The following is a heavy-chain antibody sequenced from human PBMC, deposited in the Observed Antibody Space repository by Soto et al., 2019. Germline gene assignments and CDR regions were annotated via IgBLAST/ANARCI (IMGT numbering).Heavy chain of an antibody. CDR3: AHSQRSPLRYFDWSDYYYFDY. V-gene: IGHV2-5*02. CDR2: IYWDDDK. J-gene: IGHJ4*02. CDR1: GFSLSTSGVG. D-gene: IGHD3-9*01. Sequence: QITLKESGPTLVKPTQTLTLTCTFSGFSLSTSGVGVGWIRQPPGKALEWLALIYWDDDKRYSPSLKSRLTITKDTSKNQVVLTMTNIDPVDTATYYCAHSQRSPLRYFDWSDYYYFDYWGQGTLVTVSS.